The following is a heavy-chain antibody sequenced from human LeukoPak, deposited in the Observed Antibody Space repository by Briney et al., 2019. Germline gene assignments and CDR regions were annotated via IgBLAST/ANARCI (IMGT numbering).Heavy chain of an antibody. D-gene: IGHD3-22*01. CDR2: IGGSGGST. V-gene: IGHV3-23*01. J-gene: IGHJ4*02. Sequence: GGSLRLSCAASGFTFSSYAMTWVRQAPGKGLEWVSAIGGSGGSTYYADSVKGRFTISRDNSKNTLYLQMNSLRAEDTAVYYCYIPYYDTSAYKGYWGQGTLVTVSS. CDR3: YIPYYDTSAYKGY. CDR1: GFTFSSYA.